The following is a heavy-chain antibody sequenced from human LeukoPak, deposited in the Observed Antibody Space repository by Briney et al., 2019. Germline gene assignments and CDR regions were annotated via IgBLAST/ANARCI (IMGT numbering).Heavy chain of an antibody. V-gene: IGHV3-30*18. J-gene: IGHJ4*02. CDR2: ISYDGSNK. Sequence: GGSLRPSCAASGFTFSSYGMHWVRQAPGKGLERVAVISYDGSNKYYADSVKGRFTISRDNSKNTLYLQMNSLRAEDTAVYYCAKSYSSGGSCYGYFDYWGQGTLVTVSS. D-gene: IGHD2-15*01. CDR3: AKSYSSGGSCYGYFDY. CDR1: GFTFSSYG.